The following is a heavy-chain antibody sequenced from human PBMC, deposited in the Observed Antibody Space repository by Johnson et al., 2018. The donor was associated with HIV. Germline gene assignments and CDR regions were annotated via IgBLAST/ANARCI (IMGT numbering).Heavy chain of an antibody. Sequence: VQLVESGGGLVQPGGSLRLSCSASGFSVSSNYMTWVRQAPGKGLEWFSVIYSGGNRYYADSVKGRFPIHRDNSKNTMYLQMNSRRAEDRDVYYCAKGNYYDSSGYYGSTHAFDIWGQGTMVTVSS. D-gene: IGHD3-22*01. V-gene: IGHV3-66*02. J-gene: IGHJ3*02. CDR3: AKGNYYDSSGYYGSTHAFDI. CDR1: GFSVSSNY. CDR2: IYSGGNR.